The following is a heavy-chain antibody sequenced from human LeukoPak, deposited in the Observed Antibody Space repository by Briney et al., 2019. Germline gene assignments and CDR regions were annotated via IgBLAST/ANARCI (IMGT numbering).Heavy chain of an antibody. V-gene: IGHV3-30*01. Sequence: GRSLRLSCAASGFTFSSYAMHWVRQAPGKGIEWVAVISYDGSNKYYADSVKGRFTISRDNSKNTLYLQMNSLRAEDTAVYYCARPLSPTDSMVINPWGQGTLVTVSS. CDR3: ARPLSPTDSMVINP. CDR2: ISYDGSNK. D-gene: IGHD5-18*01. CDR1: GFTFSSYA. J-gene: IGHJ5*02.